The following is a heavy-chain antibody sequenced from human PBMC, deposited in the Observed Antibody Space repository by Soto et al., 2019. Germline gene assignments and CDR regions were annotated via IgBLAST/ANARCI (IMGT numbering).Heavy chain of an antibody. V-gene: IGHV4-30-2*01. D-gene: IGHD2-15*01. CDR1: GGSISSGGYS. J-gene: IGHJ5*02. Sequence: PSETLSLTCAVSGGSISSGGYSWSWIRQPPGKGLEWIGYIYHSGSTYYNPSLKSRVTISVDTSKNQFSLKLSSVTAADTAVYYCAGRLFKGRVVAATYNWLDPWGQGTLVTVSS. CDR3: AGRLFKGRVVAATYNWLDP. CDR2: IYHSGST.